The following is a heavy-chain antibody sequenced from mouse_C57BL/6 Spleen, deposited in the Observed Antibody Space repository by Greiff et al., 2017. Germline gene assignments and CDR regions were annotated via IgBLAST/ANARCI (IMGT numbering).Heavy chain of an antibody. CDR3: ARETTVVATGWYFDD. D-gene: IGHD1-1*01. V-gene: IGHV5-4*01. J-gene: IGHJ1*03. CDR1: GFTFSSYA. CDR2: ISDGGSYT. Sequence: EVQGVESGGGLVKPGGSLKLSCAASGFTFSSYAMSWVRQTPEKRLEWVATISDGGSYTYYPDNVEGRFTISRDNAKNNQYLQMSHLKSEDTAMYYCARETTVVATGWYFDDWGTGTTVTVSS.